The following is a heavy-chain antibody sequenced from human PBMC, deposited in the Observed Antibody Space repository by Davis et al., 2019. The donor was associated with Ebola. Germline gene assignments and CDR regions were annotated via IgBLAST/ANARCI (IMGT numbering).Heavy chain of an antibody. CDR1: GFTFSSYA. CDR2: ISYDGSNK. Sequence: PGGSLRLSCAASGFTFSSYAMHWVRQAPGKGLEWVAVISYDGSNKYYADSVKGRFTISRDNSKNTLYLQMNSLRAEDTAVYYCARGRGTAAAGPLTYMDVWGKGTTVTVSS. J-gene: IGHJ6*03. D-gene: IGHD6-13*01. CDR3: ARGRGTAAAGPLTYMDV. V-gene: IGHV3-30-3*01.